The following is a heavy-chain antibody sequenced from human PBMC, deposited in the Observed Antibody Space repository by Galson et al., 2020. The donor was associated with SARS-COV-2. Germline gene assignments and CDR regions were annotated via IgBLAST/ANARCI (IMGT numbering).Heavy chain of an antibody. CDR1: GFTFSSYA. J-gene: IGHJ4*02. V-gene: IGHV3-30*04. Sequence: GESLKISCAASGFTFSSYAMHWVRQAPGKGLEWVAVISYDGSNKYYADSVKGRFTISRDNSKNTLYLQMNSLRAEETAVYYCARPVGITGTTDVDYWGQGTLVTVSS. D-gene: IGHD1-20*01. CDR3: ARPVGITGTTDVDY. CDR2: ISYDGSNK.